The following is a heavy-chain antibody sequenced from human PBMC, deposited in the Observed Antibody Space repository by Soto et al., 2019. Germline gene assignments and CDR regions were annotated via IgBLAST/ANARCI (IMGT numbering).Heavy chain of an antibody. CDR3: AKVQDCGGTSCQFWAPGY. CDR1: GFTFSYYG. D-gene: IGHD2-2*01. CDR2: ISNAGSNK. Sequence: QVQLVESGGGVVQPGKSLRLSCAAFGFTFSYYGMHWVRQAPGKGLEWVALISNAGSNKYYADSLKGRFTISRDNSKNTLYLQMNSPTDEDTAVYYVAKVQDCGGTSCQFWAPGYWGQGTLVIVSS. V-gene: IGHV3-30*18. J-gene: IGHJ4*02.